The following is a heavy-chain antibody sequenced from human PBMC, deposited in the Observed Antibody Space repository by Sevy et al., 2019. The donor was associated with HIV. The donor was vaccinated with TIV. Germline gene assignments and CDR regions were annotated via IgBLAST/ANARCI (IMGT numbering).Heavy chain of an antibody. Sequence: GGSLRLSCAASGFTFSSYWMHWVHQAPGKGLVWVSRINSDGSSTSYADSVKGRFTISRDNAKNTLYLQMNSLRAEDTAVYYCARGVTMAPYNWFDPWGQGTLVTVSS. CDR1: GFTFSSYW. J-gene: IGHJ5*02. CDR3: ARGVTMAPYNWFDP. D-gene: IGHD3-10*01. CDR2: INSDGSST. V-gene: IGHV3-74*01.